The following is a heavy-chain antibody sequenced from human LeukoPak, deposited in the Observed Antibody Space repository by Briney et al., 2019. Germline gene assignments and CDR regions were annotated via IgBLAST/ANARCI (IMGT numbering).Heavy chain of an antibody. J-gene: IGHJ4*02. Sequence: GGSLRLSCAASEFSVGSNYMTWVRQAPGKGLEWVSLIYSGGSTYYADSVKGRFTISRDNSKNTLYLQMNSLRAEDTAVYYCAKGTTTSWGDYFDYWGQGTLVTVSS. CDR3: AKGTTTSWGDYFDY. CDR1: EFSVGSNY. V-gene: IGHV3-66*01. CDR2: IYSGGST. D-gene: IGHD4-11*01.